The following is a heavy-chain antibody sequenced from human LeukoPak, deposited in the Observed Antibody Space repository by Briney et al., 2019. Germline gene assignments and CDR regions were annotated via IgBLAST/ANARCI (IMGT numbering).Heavy chain of an antibody. Sequence: ASVKVSCKASGYTFTSYDINWVRQATGQGLEWMGWMNPNSGNTGYAQKFQGRVTMTRNTSISTAYMELSSLRSEGMAVYYCVGGSLKRGRMKTGDYYYYYMDVWGKGTTVTVSS. CDR2: MNPNSGNT. V-gene: IGHV1-8*01. J-gene: IGHJ6*03. CDR3: VGGSLKRGRMKTGDYYYYYMDV. D-gene: IGHD2-15*01. CDR1: GYTFTSYD.